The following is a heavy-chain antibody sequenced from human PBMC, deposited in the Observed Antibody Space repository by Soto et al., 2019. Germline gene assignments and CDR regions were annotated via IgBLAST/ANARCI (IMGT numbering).Heavy chain of an antibody. Sequence: GGSLRLSCSASGFTFPDHAVSWFRQAPGKGPEWVSLISGTTYGGTAEYAASVRGRFIVSREDSKRIVYLQMNSPKTEDTAVYYCSGHGGFSAPWGPGTLVTVSS. CDR1: GFTFPDHA. D-gene: IGHD3-16*01. V-gene: IGHV3-49*03. J-gene: IGHJ4*02. CDR3: SGHGGFSAP. CDR2: ISGTTYGGTA.